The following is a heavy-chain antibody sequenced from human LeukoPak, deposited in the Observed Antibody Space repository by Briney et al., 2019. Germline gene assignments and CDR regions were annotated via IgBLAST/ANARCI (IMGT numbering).Heavy chain of an antibody. CDR2: MNSDGSST. CDR1: GFTRSSYW. D-gene: IGHD4-17*01. CDR3: AREAFNYGDHYFDY. J-gene: IGHJ4*02. V-gene: IGHV3-74*01. Sequence: GWSLGLSCAASGFTRSSYWMHWVRQAPGKWLVWVSRMNSDGSSTTYADSVKGRFTISRDNAKNALYLQMSSLRAEDTAVYHCAREAFNYGDHYFDYWGQGTLVTVSS.